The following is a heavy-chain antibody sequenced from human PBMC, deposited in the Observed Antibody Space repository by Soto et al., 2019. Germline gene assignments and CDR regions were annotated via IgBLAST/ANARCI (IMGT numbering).Heavy chain of an antibody. CDR1: GVPFNSYG. Sequence: QVVLLQSGTEVKRPGSSVKVSCKASGVPFNSYGFAWVRQAPGRGLEWVGGINPASQLRNYEQSLQDRVTITADTSKTIAYMELSGVTTEDRDVYYCARMKLARLDHWGQGPLVTVTS. CDR2: INPASQLR. V-gene: IGHV1-69*17. J-gene: IGHJ4*02. CDR3: ARMKLARLDH.